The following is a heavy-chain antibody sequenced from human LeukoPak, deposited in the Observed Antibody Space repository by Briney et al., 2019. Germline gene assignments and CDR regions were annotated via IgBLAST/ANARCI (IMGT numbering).Heavy chain of an antibody. J-gene: IGHJ4*02. CDR3: ARGYCSSTSCYGGLAPLYYFDY. D-gene: IGHD2-2*01. CDR1: GFTFSSYG. V-gene: IGHV3-30*02. CDR2: IRYDGSNK. Sequence: PEGSLRLSCAASGFTFSSYGMHWVRQAPGKGLEWVAFIRYDGSNKYYADSVKGRFTISRDNSKNTLYLQMNSLRAEDTAVYYCARGYCSSTSCYGGLAPLYYFDYWGQGTLVTVSS.